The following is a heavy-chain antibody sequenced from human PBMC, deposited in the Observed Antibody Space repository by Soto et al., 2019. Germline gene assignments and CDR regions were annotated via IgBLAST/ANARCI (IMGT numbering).Heavy chain of an antibody. CDR2: ITGRGGSS. V-gene: IGHV3-23*01. J-gene: IGHJ1*01. CDR3: AEDGALLPFLDGGSLHL. Sequence: QLLESGGGLVQPGGSLRLSCAASGFTFSTYAMSWVRQAPGKGLEWLSTITGRGGSSYYADSVKGRFAISRDNSINTLFLQMERLRADDSAVYYCAEDGALLPFLDGGSLHLWGQGGLVTVSS. CDR1: GFTFSTYA. D-gene: IGHD3-3*01.